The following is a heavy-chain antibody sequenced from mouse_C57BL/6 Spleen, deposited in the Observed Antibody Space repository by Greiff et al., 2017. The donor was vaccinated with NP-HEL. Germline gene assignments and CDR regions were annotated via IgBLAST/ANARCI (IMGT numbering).Heavy chain of an antibody. CDR1: GYTFTDYY. CDR2: INPNNGGT. D-gene: IGHD2-1*01. V-gene: IGHV1-26*01. J-gene: IGHJ2*01. CDR3: ARDYYGNYYFDY. Sequence: VQLQQSGPELVKPGASVKISCKASGYTFTDYYMNWVKQSHGKSLEWIGDINPNNGGTSYNQKFKGKATLTVDKSSSTAYMELRSLTSEDSAVYYCARDYYGNYYFDYWGQGTTLTVSS.